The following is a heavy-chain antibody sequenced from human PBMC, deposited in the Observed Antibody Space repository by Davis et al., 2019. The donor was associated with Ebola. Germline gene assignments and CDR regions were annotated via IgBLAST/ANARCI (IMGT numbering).Heavy chain of an antibody. Sequence: SETLSLTCAVYGGSFSGYYWSWIRQPPGMGLEWIGEINHSGSTNYNPSLKSRVTISVDTSKNQFSLKMKPVTAADTAVYYCARTTKTSISDSGLGYTYFDHWSQGTLVTVSS. D-gene: IGHD1-1*01. CDR3: ARTTKTSISDSGLGYTYFDH. CDR1: GGSFSGYY. CDR2: INHSGST. V-gene: IGHV4-34*01. J-gene: IGHJ5*02.